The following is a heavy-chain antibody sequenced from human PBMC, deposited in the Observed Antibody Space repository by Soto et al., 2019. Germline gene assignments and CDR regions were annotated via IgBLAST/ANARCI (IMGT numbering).Heavy chain of an antibody. J-gene: IGHJ6*02. V-gene: IGHV5-51*01. CDR2: IYPGDSDT. CDR1: GYSFTSYW. Sequence: GESLNLSCKGSGYSFTSYWIGWVRQMPGKGLEWMGIIYPGDSDTRYSPSFQGQVTISADKSISTAYLQWSSLKASDTAMYYCARYWTNGVCYTGYGMDGWGQGTTVTVSS. CDR3: ARYWTNGVCYTGYGMDG. D-gene: IGHD2-8*01.